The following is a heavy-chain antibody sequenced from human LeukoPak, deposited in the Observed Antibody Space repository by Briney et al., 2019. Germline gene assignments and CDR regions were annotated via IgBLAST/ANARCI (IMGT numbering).Heavy chain of an antibody. D-gene: IGHD3-22*01. CDR2: IKQDGSEK. CDR1: GFAFSTYG. V-gene: IGHV3-7*01. J-gene: IGHJ4*02. Sequence: PGRSLRLSCAASGFAFSTYGMHWVRQAPGKGLEWVANIKQDGSEKYYVDSVKGRFTISRDNAKNSLYLQMNSLRAEDTAVYYCASYYYDSSGYMNYWGQGTLVTVSS. CDR3: ASYYYDSSGYMNY.